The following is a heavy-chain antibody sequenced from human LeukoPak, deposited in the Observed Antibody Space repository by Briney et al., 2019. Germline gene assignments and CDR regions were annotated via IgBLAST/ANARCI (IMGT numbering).Heavy chain of an antibody. CDR3: AREIVGGFNPGSY. V-gene: IGHV4-4*02. J-gene: IGHJ4*02. CDR2: IHRSGST. D-gene: IGHD1-14*01. CDR1: PDSTTSNF. Sequence: SETLSLTRTVSPDSTTSNFWSWVRQPPGKGLEWIGEIHRSGSTNYNPSLQSRVTISIDRSKNQIALELSSVTAADTAVYYCAREIVGGFNPGSYWGQGTLVTVSS.